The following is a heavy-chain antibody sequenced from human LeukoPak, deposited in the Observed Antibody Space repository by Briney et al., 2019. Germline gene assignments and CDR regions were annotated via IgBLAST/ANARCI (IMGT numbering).Heavy chain of an antibody. Sequence: SETLSLTCAVYGGSFSGYYWSWIRQPPGKGLEWIGEINHSGSTNYNPSLKSRVTISVDTSKNQFSLKLGSVTAADTAVYYCARGALGTPAANYFDYWGQGTLVTVSS. CDR1: GGSFSGYY. D-gene: IGHD2-2*01. J-gene: IGHJ4*02. CDR2: INHSGST. CDR3: ARGALGTPAANYFDY. V-gene: IGHV4-34*01.